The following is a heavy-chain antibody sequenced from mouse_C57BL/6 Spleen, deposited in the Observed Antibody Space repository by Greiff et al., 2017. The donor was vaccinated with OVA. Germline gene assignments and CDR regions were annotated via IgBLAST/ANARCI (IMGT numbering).Heavy chain of an antibody. J-gene: IGHJ4*01. CDR2: ISSGSSTI. CDR1: GFTFSDYG. CDR3: ARRGTVVDDAMDS. Sequence: EVHLVESGGGLVKPGRSLKLSCAASGFTFSDYGMHWVRQAPEKGLEWVAYISSGSSTIYYADTVKGRFTISRDNAKNTLCLQITSLRSEDTGMYYCARRGTVVDDAMDSSGQGNSDTVSS. V-gene: IGHV5-17*01. D-gene: IGHD1-1*01.